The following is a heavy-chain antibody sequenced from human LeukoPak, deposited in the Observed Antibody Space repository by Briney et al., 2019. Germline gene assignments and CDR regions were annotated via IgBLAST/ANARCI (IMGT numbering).Heavy chain of an antibody. D-gene: IGHD4-17*01. Sequence: PSETLSLTCAVSGCSISTNYWSWIRQPPGKGLEWIGYIYYSGSTNSNPSLKSRVTISVDTSENHLSLKLRSVTTTDTAVYYCARHGRYGDPFDYWGQGTLVTVSS. J-gene: IGHJ4*02. V-gene: IGHV4-59*08. CDR3: ARHGRYGDPFDY. CDR1: GCSISTNY. CDR2: IYYSGST.